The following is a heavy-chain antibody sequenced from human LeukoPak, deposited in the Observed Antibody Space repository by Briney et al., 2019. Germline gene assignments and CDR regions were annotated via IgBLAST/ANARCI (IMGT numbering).Heavy chain of an antibody. CDR1: GFTFSSYE. J-gene: IGHJ6*04. V-gene: IGHV3-48*03. Sequence: GSLRLSCAASGFTFSSYEMNWVRQAPGKGLEWVSYISSSGSTIYYADSVKGRFTISRDNAKNSLYLQMNSLRAEDTAVYYYAELGITMIGGVWGKGTTVTISS. CDR2: ISSSGSTI. CDR3: AELGITMIGGV. D-gene: IGHD3-10*02.